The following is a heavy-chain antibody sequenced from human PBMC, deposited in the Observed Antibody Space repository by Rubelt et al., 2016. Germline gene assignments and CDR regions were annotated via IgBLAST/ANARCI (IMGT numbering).Heavy chain of an antibody. CDR2: IYSGGST. D-gene: IGHD3-10*01. V-gene: IGHV3-66*04. Sequence: VQLVESGGGVVQPGRSLRLSCAAFGFTVTSNYMSWVRQAPGKGLEWVSVIYSGGSTYYADSVKGRFTISRDNFKNTLYLQMNSLTAEDTAVYYCAIQSNYYGTGFDYWGQGTLVTVSS. CDR3: AIQSNYYGTGFDY. CDR1: GFTVTSNY. J-gene: IGHJ4*02.